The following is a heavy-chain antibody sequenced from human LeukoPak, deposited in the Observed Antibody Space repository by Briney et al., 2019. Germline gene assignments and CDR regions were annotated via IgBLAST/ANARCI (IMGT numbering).Heavy chain of an antibody. Sequence: SQTLSLTCTVSGGSISSGDYYWSWIRQPPGKGLEWIGYIYYSGSTYYNPSLKSRVTISVDTSKNQFSLKLSSVTAADTAVYYCARGFRRYNWFDPWGQGTLVTVSS. CDR3: ARGFRRYNWFDP. CDR2: IYYSGST. J-gene: IGHJ5*02. CDR1: GGSISSGDYY. V-gene: IGHV4-30-4*01.